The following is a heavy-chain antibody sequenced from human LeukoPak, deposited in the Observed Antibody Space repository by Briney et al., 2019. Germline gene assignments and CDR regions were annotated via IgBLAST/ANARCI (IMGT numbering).Heavy chain of an antibody. CDR3: ARGGPTLGGSEPFDY. CDR1: GYTFTGYY. Sequence: ASVEVSCKASGYTFTGYYMHWVRQAPGQGLEWMGWINPNSGGTNYAQKFQGRVTMTRDTSISTAYMELSRLRSDDTAVYYCARGGPTLGGSEPFDYWGQGTLVTVSS. J-gene: IGHJ4*02. CDR2: INPNSGGT. D-gene: IGHD2-15*01. V-gene: IGHV1-2*02.